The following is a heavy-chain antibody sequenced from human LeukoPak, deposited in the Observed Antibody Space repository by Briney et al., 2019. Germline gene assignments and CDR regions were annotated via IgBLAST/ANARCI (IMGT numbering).Heavy chain of an antibody. D-gene: IGHD3-16*01. CDR3: APREGGGY. V-gene: IGHV1-69*04. Sequence: SVKVSCKASGGTFSSYAISWVRQAPGQGLEWMGRIIPILGIANYAQKFQGRATITADKSTSTAYMELSSLRSEDTAVYYCAPREGGGYWGQGTLVTVSS. J-gene: IGHJ4*02. CDR2: IIPILGIA. CDR1: GGTFSSYA.